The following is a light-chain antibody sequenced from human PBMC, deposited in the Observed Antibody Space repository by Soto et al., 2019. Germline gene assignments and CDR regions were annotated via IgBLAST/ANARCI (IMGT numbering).Light chain of an antibody. CDR2: EVS. Sequence: SALTQPASVTGSPGQSITISCAGTSSDVGGFNYVSWYQHHPGKAPKLIIYEVSNRPSGISDRFSGSKSGNTASLTISGLQAEDEADYHCASYTSTNSLVFGTGTKVTVL. CDR3: ASYTSTNSLV. V-gene: IGLV2-14*01. J-gene: IGLJ1*01. CDR1: SSDVGGFNY.